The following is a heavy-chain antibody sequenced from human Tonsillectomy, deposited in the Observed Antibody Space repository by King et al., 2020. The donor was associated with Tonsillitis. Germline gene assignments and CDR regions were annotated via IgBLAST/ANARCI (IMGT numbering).Heavy chain of an antibody. J-gene: IGHJ4*02. D-gene: IGHD6-6*01. CDR1: GFTFSSYG. Sequence: VQLVESGGGVVQPGRSLRLSCAASGFTFSSYGMHWVRQASGKGLEWVAVISYDGSNEYYADSVKGRFTISRDNSKNTLYVQMNSLRAEDTAVYYCAKDSSSSQYYLDDWGQGTLVTVSA. CDR2: ISYDGSNE. CDR3: AKDSSSSQYYLDD. V-gene: IGHV3-30*18.